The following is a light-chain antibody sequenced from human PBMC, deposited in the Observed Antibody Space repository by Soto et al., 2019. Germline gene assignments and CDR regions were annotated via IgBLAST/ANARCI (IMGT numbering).Light chain of an antibody. CDR1: SSNIGSCYD. CDR3: QSYDNSLSHVV. V-gene: IGLV1-40*01. J-gene: IGLJ2*01. CDR2: GDT. Sequence: QSVLTQPPSVSGAPGQRVTIPCTGSSSNIGSCYDVHWYQQLPGTVPKLLIYGDTNRPSGVPDRFSGSKSGTSASLAITGLQDEDEADYYCQSYDNSLSHVVFGGGTKVTVL.